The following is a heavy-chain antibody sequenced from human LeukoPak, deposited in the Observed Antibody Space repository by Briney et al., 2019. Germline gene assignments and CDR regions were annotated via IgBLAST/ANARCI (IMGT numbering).Heavy chain of an antibody. CDR2: IWYDGGNK. CDR1: GFPFSKYG. J-gene: IGHJ4*02. D-gene: IGHD2-2*01. V-gene: IGHV3-33*01. CDR3: ARARIANALDY. Sequence: GGSLRLSCAASGFPFSKYGINWVRQAPGKGLEWVAIIWYDGGNKYFAESVMGRFTISKDNSKNTVYLQMNSLRADDTAVYRCARARIANALDYWGQGTQVTVSS.